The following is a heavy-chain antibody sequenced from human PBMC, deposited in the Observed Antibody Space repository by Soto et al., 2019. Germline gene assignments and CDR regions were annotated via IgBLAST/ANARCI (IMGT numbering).Heavy chain of an antibody. CDR2: INPSGGST. CDR1: GYTFTSYY. CDR3: ARELERHGRPVGYYYYMDV. J-gene: IGHJ6*03. Sequence: ASVKVSCKASGYTFTSYYMHWVRQAPGQGLEWMGIINPSGGSTSYAQKFQGRVTMTRDTSTSTVYMELSSLRSEDTAVYYCARELERHGRPVGYYYYMDVCGKGTTVTVSS. D-gene: IGHD1-1*01. V-gene: IGHV1-46*03.